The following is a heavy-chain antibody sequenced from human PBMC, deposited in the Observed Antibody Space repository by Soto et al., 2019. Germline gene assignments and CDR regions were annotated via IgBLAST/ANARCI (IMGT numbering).Heavy chain of an antibody. Sequence: PGGSLRLSCAASGFTFSNAWMNWVRQAPGKGLEWVGRIKSKTDGGTTDYAAPVKGRFTISRDDSKNTLYLQMNSLKTEDTAVYYCTTDLRYDIAVAGTSPRAFEFDYWGQGTLVTVSS. J-gene: IGHJ4*02. V-gene: IGHV3-15*07. CDR3: TTDLRYDIAVAGTSPRAFEFDY. CDR2: IKSKTDGGTT. CDR1: GFTFSNAW. D-gene: IGHD6-19*01.